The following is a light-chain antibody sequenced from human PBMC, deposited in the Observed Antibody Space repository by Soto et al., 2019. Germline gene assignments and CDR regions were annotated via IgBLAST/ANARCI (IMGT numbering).Light chain of an antibody. CDR3: QQYQSSWT. CDR2: DAS. Sequence: DIQMTQSPSTLSASVGDRVIITCRASQSISSWLAWYQQKPGKVPNLLIYDASNLESGVPLRFSGSGSGTEFTLTISSLQTDDFATYYCQQYQSSWTFGQGTKVEIQ. CDR1: QSISSW. J-gene: IGKJ1*01. V-gene: IGKV1-5*01.